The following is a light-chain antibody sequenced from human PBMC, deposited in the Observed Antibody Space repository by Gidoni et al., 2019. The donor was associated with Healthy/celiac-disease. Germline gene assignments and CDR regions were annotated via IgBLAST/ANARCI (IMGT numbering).Light chain of an antibody. CDR1: DVGGYNY. Sequence: DVGGYNYVSWYQQHPGKAPKLMIYDVSKRPSGVPDRFSGSKSGNTASLTISGLQAEDEADYYCCSYAGSYTFGGYVFGTGTKVTVL. CDR3: CSYAGSYTFGGYV. J-gene: IGLJ1*01. CDR2: DVS. V-gene: IGLV2-11*01.